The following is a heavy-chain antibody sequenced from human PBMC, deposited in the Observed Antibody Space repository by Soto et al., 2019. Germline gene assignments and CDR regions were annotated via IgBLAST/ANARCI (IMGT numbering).Heavy chain of an antibody. CDR1: GGSISSGGYY. CDR2: IYHSGST. D-gene: IGHD3-22*01. CDR3: ARNRYYYDSSGYLYYYGMDV. Sequence: SETLSLTCTVSGGSISSGGYYWSWIRQHPGKGLEWIGYIYHSGSTNYNPSLKSRVTISVDTSKNQFSLKLSSVTAADTAVYYCARNRYYYDSSGYLYYYGMDVWGQGTTVTVSS. V-gene: IGHV4-31*03. J-gene: IGHJ6*02.